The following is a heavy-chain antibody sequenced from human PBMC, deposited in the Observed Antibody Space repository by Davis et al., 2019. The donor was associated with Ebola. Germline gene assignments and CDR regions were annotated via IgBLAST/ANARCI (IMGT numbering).Heavy chain of an antibody. V-gene: IGHV3-48*04. CDR1: GFTFFEYS. CDR2: IPSRSSPI. CDR3: ARVRGSGMDHYYMDV. Sequence: GESLKISCAASGFTFFEYSMNWVRQAPGEGLEWLAYIPSRSSPIYYADSVEGRFTISRENAKNSLYLQMDSLTVEDTAVYYCARVRGSGMDHYYMDVWGKGTTVTVSS. D-gene: IGHD3-10*01. J-gene: IGHJ6*03.